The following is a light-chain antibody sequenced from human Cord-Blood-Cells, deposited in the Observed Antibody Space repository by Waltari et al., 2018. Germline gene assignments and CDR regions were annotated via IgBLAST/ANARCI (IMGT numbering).Light chain of an antibody. CDR1: QSVSSY. V-gene: IGKV3-11*01. CDR2: DAS. Sequence: EIVLTQSPATLSLSPGERATLSCRASQSVSSYLAWYQQQPGQAPRLLIYDASNRATGIPARFSGRGSGTDFTLTISSLEPEDFAVYYCQQRSNWPPITFGQGTRLEIK. CDR3: QQRSNWPPIT. J-gene: IGKJ5*01.